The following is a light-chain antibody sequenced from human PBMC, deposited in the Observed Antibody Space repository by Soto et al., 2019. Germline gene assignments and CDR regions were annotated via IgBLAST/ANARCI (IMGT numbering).Light chain of an antibody. CDR2: GAS. V-gene: IGKV3-15*01. CDR1: QSVASN. J-gene: IGKJ2*01. Sequence: EIVMTQSPASLSVSPGDGATLSCWASQSVASNVAWYQQKPGQGPRLLIHGASTRAAGVPARFSGSGSGTDFTLTISSLQSEDFAIYDCQQYHNWPPQYTFVQGTELQIK. CDR3: QQYHNWPPQYT.